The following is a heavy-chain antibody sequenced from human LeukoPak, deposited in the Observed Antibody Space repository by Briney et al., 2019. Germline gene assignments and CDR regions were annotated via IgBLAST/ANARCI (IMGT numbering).Heavy chain of an antibody. CDR1: GGSISSYY. CDR2: ICYSGST. J-gene: IGHJ6*04. Sequence: SETLSLTCTVSGGSISSYYWSWIRQPPGKGLEWIGYICYSGSTNYNPSLKSRVTISVDTSKNQFSLKLSSVTAADTAVYYCARVGPSLSYGMDVWGKGTTVTVSS. CDR3: ARVGPSLSYGMDV. V-gene: IGHV4-59*01. D-gene: IGHD3-10*01.